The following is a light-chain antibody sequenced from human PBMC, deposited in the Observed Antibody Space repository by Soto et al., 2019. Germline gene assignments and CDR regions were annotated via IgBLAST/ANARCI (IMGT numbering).Light chain of an antibody. J-gene: IGLJ2*01. Sequence: QSVLTQSPSASASLGASVKLTCTLSSGHSSYAIAWHQQKPEKGPRYLMRIDSDGSHTKEDGIPDRFSGSISGAERYLTISSLQSEDEADYSCQTWDTGIVVFGGGTQLTVL. CDR1: SGHSSYA. CDR2: IDSDGSH. V-gene: IGLV4-69*01. CDR3: QTWDTGIVV.